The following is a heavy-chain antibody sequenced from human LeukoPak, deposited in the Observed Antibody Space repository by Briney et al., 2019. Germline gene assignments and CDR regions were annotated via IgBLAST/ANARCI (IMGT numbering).Heavy chain of an antibody. CDR3: ARDLSLLWFGEGHWFDL. CDR2: IYYSGST. J-gene: IGHJ5*02. Sequence: PSETLSLTCTVSGGSISSYYWSWLRQPPGKGLEWIGYIYYSGSTNYNPSLKSRVTISVDTSKNQFSLKLSSVTAADTAVYYCARDLSLLWFGEGHWFDLWGQGTLVTVSS. CDR1: GGSISSYY. D-gene: IGHD3-10*01. V-gene: IGHV4-59*01.